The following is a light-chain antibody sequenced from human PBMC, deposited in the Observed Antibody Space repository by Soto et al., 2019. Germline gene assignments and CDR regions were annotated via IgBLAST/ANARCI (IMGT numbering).Light chain of an antibody. CDR2: DAS. CDR1: KSIIGY. J-gene: IGKJ1*01. Sequence: GDRVTITCPASKSIIGYLAWYQQKPGKAPKLLIYDASSLESGVPSRFRGSGSGTEFTLTSSSLQPDDFATYYCQQYNSYSRTCGQGTKGDIK. CDR3: QQYNSYSRT. V-gene: IGKV1-5*01.